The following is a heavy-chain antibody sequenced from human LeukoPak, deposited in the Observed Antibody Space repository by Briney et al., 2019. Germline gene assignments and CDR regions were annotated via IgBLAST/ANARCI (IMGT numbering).Heavy chain of an antibody. CDR1: GFRFSTFW. CDR2: VFPGDSDT. J-gene: IGHJ5*02. D-gene: IGHD5-12*01. V-gene: IGHV5-51*01. CDR3: ARHTGGNTDITATIVDL. Sequence: AGESLKISCKASGFRFSTFWIGWVRQMPGKGLEWMGMVFPGDSDTRYSPSFQGQVTISADKSINIAYLQWSSLKPSDTAMYYCARHTGGNTDITATIVDLWGQGTLVTVSS.